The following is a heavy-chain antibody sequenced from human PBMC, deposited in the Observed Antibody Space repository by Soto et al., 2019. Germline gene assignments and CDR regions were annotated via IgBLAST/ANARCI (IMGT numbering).Heavy chain of an antibody. Sequence: GGSLRLSCAASGFTVSSKYMSWVRQAPGKGLEWVSLIQSGGPTYYADSVKGRFTISRDTSENTLHLQMDSLRAEDTAVYYCARDDVLCDGGRCYGVPLDLWGKGPPVTVSS. CDR3: ARDDVLCDGGRCYGVPLDL. V-gene: IGHV3-66*01. CDR2: IQSGGPT. J-gene: IGHJ6*04. D-gene: IGHD2-15*01. CDR1: GFTVSSKY.